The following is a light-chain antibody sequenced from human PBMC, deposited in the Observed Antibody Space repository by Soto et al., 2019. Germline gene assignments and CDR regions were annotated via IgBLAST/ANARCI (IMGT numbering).Light chain of an antibody. V-gene: IGKV3-11*01. CDR3: QQRSDSIT. CDR2: DPS. CDR1: HSVTTH. J-gene: IGKJ5*01. Sequence: EIVCTRSQDTLSLSPGQSATLSCLASHSVTTHLAWFQQRPGQTPRILIYDPSTRAPGMPARFSGRGSGADFTLTIISIEPEEFAVDYCQQRSDSITVGHGNRRAI.